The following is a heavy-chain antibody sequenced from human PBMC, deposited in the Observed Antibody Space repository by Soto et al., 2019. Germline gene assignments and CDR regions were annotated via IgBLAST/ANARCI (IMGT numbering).Heavy chain of an antibody. V-gene: IGHV4-39*07. CDR2: IYYSGST. J-gene: IGHJ6*02. CDR3: ARVESSSWYYSGMDV. D-gene: IGHD6-13*01. CDR1: GGSICSSSYY. Sequence: SETLSLTCTVSGGSICSSSYYWGWIRQPPGKGLEWIGSIYYSGSTYYNPSLKSRVTISVDTSKNQFSLKLSSVTAADTAVYYCARVESSSWYYSGMDVWGQGTTVTVSS.